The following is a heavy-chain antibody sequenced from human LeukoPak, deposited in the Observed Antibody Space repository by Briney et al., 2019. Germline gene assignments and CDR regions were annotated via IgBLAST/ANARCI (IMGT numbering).Heavy chain of an antibody. CDR3: ARERVVPAVGFISVGYYYGMDV. J-gene: IGHJ6*02. V-gene: IGHV4-34*01. CDR1: GGSFSGYY. D-gene: IGHD2-2*01. Sequence: SETLSLTCAVYGGSFSGYYWSWIRQPPGKGLEWIGEINHSGSTNYNPSLKSRVTISVDTSKNQFSLKLSSVTAADTAVYYCARERVVPAVGFISVGYYYGMDVWGQGTTVTVSS. CDR2: INHSGST.